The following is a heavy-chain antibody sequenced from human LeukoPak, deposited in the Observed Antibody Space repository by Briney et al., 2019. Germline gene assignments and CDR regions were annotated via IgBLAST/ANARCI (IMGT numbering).Heavy chain of an antibody. J-gene: IGHJ4*02. V-gene: IGHV1-69*04. CDR3: ARVPENHYFDSSGRG. CDR2: IIPVLGTT. CDR1: GVSFSSYA. D-gene: IGHD3-22*01. Sequence: GASVRVSCKASGVSFSSYAVSWVRQAPGQGLEWVGRIIPVLGTTNYAQKFQGRGTITADKSTSTAYMELSSLRSEDTAVYYCARVPENHYFDSSGRGWGQGTLVIVSP.